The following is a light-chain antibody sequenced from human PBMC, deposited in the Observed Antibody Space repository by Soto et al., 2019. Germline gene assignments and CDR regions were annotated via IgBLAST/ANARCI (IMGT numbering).Light chain of an antibody. V-gene: IGKV3-20*01. CDR1: QSVSSSY. CDR2: GAS. CDR3: QQYDSSPVT. J-gene: IGKJ3*01. Sequence: EIVLTQSPGTLSLSPGERATLSCRASQSVSSSYLAWYQQKPGQATRLLIYGASSRATGIPDRFSGSGSGTDFTLTISRLEPEDFAVYYCQQYDSSPVTFGPGTKVDIK.